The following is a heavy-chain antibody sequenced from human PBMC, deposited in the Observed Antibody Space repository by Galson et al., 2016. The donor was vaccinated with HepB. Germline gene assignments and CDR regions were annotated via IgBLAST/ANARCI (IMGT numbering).Heavy chain of an antibody. CDR2: INNDSGYT. J-gene: IGHJ4*02. V-gene: IGHV1-3*04. CDR1: GYTFTSYA. Sequence: SVKVSCKASGYTFTSYAMQWVRRAPGQGLEWMGWINNDSGYTKYSQKFQGRVTITRDTSSRTAYLELSRLTSEDTAVYYCVKGPFGGGDVYWGQGTLVTVSS. CDR3: VKGPFGGGDVY. D-gene: IGHD2-21*02.